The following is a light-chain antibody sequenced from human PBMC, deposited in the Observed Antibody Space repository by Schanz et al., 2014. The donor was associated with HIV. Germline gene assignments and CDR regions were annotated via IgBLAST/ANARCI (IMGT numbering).Light chain of an antibody. V-gene: IGLV1-40*01. J-gene: IGLJ2*01. CDR2: DDS. Sequence: QSVLTQPPSLSGAPGQRVSLSCNGTSSNIGAGYDVHWYQQFTGRAPKLLIFDDSSRPSGVPDRFSGSKSGTAASLAITGLQADDEADYYCQSFDRRVRGLLFGGGTKVTVL. CDR3: QSFDRRVRGLL. CDR1: SSNIGAGYD.